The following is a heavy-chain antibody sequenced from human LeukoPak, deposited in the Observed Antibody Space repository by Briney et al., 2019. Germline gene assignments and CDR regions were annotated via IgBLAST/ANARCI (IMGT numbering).Heavy chain of an antibody. CDR1: DGAITGYY. J-gene: IGHJ4*02. V-gene: IGHV4-59*01. D-gene: IGHD6-13*01. CDR3: ARGYSTCWTYYFDY. Sequence: PSETLSLTCTVSDGAITGYYWGWIRQPPGKGLDWIGHLHYGGSTNYNPSLKSRVTISVDTSKNHFSLKLSSVTAADTAVYYCARGYSTCWTYYFDYWGQGALVTVSS. CDR2: LHYGGST.